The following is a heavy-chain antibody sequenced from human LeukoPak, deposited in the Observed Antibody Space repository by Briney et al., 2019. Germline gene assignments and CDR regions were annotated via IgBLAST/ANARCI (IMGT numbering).Heavy chain of an antibody. CDR3: AKDSASLWFGELIFFDY. V-gene: IGHV3-23*01. D-gene: IGHD3-10*01. Sequence: GGSLRLSCAASGFTFGSYAMSWVRQAPGKGLEWVSAISGSGGSTYYADSVKGRFTISRDNSKNTLYLQMNSLRAEDTAVYYCAKDSASLWFGELIFFDYWGQGTLVTVSS. J-gene: IGHJ4*02. CDR1: GFTFGSYA. CDR2: ISGSGGST.